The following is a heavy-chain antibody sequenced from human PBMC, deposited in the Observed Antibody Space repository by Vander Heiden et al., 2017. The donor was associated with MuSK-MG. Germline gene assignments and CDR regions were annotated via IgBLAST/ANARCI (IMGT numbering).Heavy chain of an antibody. J-gene: IGHJ5*02. CDR1: GYTFTSYG. V-gene: IGHV1-18*01. CDR2: ISAYNGNT. CDR3: ARDFGVYDILTGQTAYHRFDP. Sequence: QVQLVQSGAEVKKPGASVKVSCKASGYTFTSYGISWVRQAPGQGLEWMGWISAYNGNTNYAQKLQGRVTRTIDTSTSTAYMELRSLTSDDKTVYYCARDFGVYDILTGQTAYHRFDPWGQGTLVTVCS. D-gene: IGHD3-9*01.